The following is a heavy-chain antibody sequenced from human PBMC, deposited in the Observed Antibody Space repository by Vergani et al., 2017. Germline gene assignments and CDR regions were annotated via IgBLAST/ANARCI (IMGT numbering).Heavy chain of an antibody. D-gene: IGHD3-3*01. CDR3: ARYSDYDFWIGYYTDNDYYYYYYMDV. CDR1: GYSFTSYW. CDR2: IYPGDSDT. V-gene: IGHV5-51*03. J-gene: IGHJ6*03. Sequence: EVQLVQSGAEVKKPGESLKISCKGSGYSFTSYWIGWVRQMPGKGLEWMGIIYPGDSDTRYSPSFQGQVTISADKSISTAYLQWSSLKASDTAMYYCARYSDYDFWIGYYTDNDYYYYYYMDVWGKGTTVTVSS.